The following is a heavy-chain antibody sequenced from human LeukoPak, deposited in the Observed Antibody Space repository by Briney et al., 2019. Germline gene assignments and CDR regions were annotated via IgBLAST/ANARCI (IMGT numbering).Heavy chain of an antibody. CDR2: INPNSGGT. V-gene: IGHV1-2*02. CDR1: GYTFTGYY. CDR3: ASLDIVVVLAAIMDV. D-gene: IGHD2-2*01. J-gene: IGHJ6*03. Sequence: ASVKVSCKASGYTFTGYYMHWVRQAPGQGLEWMGWINPNSGGTNYAQKFQGRVTMTRDTSISTAYMELSRLRSDDTAVYYCASLDIVVVLAAIMDVWGKGTTVTVSS.